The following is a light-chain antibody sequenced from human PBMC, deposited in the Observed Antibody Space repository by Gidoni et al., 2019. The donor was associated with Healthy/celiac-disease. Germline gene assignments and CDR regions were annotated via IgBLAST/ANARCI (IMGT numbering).Light chain of an antibody. CDR3: QQSYSTPVT. CDR2: AAS. J-gene: IGKJ4*01. V-gene: IGKV1-39*01. Sequence: DIQMTQSPSSLSASVGDRVTITCRASQSISSYLNWYQPKPGKAPKLLIYAASSLQSGVPSRFSGSRSGTDFTLTISSLQPEDFATYYCQQSYSTPVTFGGGTKVEIK. CDR1: QSISSY.